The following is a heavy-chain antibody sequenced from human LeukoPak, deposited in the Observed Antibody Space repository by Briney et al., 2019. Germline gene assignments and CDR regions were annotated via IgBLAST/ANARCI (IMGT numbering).Heavy chain of an antibody. CDR1: GFTFSSYW. V-gene: IGHV3-74*01. J-gene: IGHJ6*02. CDR3: ARDVSRVVVTATTVAFGWSGMDV. D-gene: IGHD2-21*02. CDR2: INSDGSST. Sequence: GGSLRLSCAASGFTFSSYWMHWVRQAPGKGLVWVSRINSDGSSTSYADSVKGRFTTSRDNAKNTLYLQMNSLRAEDTAVYYCARDVSRVVVTATTVAFGWSGMDVWGQGTTVTVSS.